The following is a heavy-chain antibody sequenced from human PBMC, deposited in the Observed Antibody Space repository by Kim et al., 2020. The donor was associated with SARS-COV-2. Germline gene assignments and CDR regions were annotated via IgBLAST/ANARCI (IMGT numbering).Heavy chain of an antibody. CDR2: IWYDGSNK. CDR3: AKVGYSYGYPEHYFDY. J-gene: IGHJ4*02. Sequence: GGSLRLSCAASGFTFSSYGMHWVRRTPGKGLEWVAVIWYDGSNKYYGDSVKGRFTISRDNSKNTLYLQMNSLRAEDTAVYYCAKVGYSYGYPEHYFDYWGQGPLVTVSS. V-gene: IGHV3-33*06. D-gene: IGHD5-18*01. CDR1: GFTFSSYG.